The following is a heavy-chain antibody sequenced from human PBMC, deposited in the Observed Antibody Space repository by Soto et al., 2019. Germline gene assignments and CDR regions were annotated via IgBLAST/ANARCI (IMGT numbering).Heavy chain of an antibody. J-gene: IGHJ4*02. CDR1: GFTFSSYA. Sequence: GGSLRLSCAASGFTFSSYAMHWVRQAPGKGLEWVAVISYDGSNKYYADSVKGRFTISRDNSKNTLYLQMNSLRAEDTAVYYCARSATEYCSSTSCYVGYWGQGTLVTVSS. CDR2: ISYDGSNK. V-gene: IGHV3-30-3*01. CDR3: ARSATEYCSSTSCYVGY. D-gene: IGHD2-2*01.